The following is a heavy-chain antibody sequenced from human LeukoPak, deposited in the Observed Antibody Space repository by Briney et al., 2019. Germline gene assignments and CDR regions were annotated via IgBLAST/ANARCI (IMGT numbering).Heavy chain of an antibody. CDR3: ARHNAPRRVGFDF. Sequence: SETLSLTCSVSGDSVRNDFYYWGWIRQPPGKGLEWVACLSHAGNTWYNPSLESRLSISVNTSKNQFSLKFSSVTAEDTALYWCARHNAPRRVGFDFWGQGILVTVSS. V-gene: IGHV4-39*01. CDR2: LSHAGNT. D-gene: IGHD2-2*01. CDR1: GDSVRNDFYY. J-gene: IGHJ4*02.